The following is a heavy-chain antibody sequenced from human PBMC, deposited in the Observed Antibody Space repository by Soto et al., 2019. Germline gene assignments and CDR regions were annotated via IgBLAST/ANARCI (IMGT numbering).Heavy chain of an antibody. CDR3: AKEISAQSDSWLNWFDP. D-gene: IGHD6-13*01. V-gene: IGHV3-9*01. Sequence: EVQLVESGGGLVQPGGSLRLSCAASGFTFEDYVMHWVRQAPGKGLEWVSGISWQSGTIGYADSVKGRFTISRDNAKNSLFLPMNNLRTEDTAFYYLAKEISAQSDSWLNWFDPWGQGTLVTVSS. CDR1: GFTFEDYV. J-gene: IGHJ5*02. CDR2: ISWQSGTI.